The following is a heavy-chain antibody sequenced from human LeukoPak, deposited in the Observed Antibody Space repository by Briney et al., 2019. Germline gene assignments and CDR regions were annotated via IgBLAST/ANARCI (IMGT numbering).Heavy chain of an antibody. J-gene: IGHJ4*02. CDR1: GFTFSSYG. CDR2: ISYDGSNK. Sequence: GGSLRLSCAASGFTFSSYGMHWVRQAPGKGLEWVAVISYDGSNKYYADSVKGRFTISRDNAENSLYLQMNSLRAEDTAVYYCARAYYDTSGNYWGQGTLVTVSS. CDR3: ARAYYDTSGNY. D-gene: IGHD3-22*01. V-gene: IGHV3-30*03.